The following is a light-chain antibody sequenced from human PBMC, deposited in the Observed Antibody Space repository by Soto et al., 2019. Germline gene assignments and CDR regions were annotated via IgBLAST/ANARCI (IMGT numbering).Light chain of an antibody. CDR3: QQYGGSPYT. CDR2: GAS. V-gene: IGKV3-20*01. CDR1: QSVRSNY. Sequence: EIVLTQSPGPLSLSPGERATLSCRASQSVRSNYLAWYQQKPGQAPRLLIYGASSRATGIPDRFSGTGSGTDCALTISRLEPEDFAVYYCQQYGGSPYTFGQGTKLEIK. J-gene: IGKJ2*01.